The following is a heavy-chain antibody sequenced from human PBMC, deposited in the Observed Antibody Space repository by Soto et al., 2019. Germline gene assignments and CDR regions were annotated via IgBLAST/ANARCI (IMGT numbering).Heavy chain of an antibody. Sequence: GSLRLSCAASGFIFSDYYMSWIRQAPGKGLEWLAYISRDGNAIFYADSVIGRFTVSRDNAKNSLFLQMDDLRAEDTAMFFCARGAEMSSLTKWFDPWGQGTMVTVSS. J-gene: IGHJ5*02. CDR1: GFIFSDYY. D-gene: IGHD1-1*01. CDR2: ISRDGNAI. V-gene: IGHV3-11*01. CDR3: ARGAEMSSLTKWFDP.